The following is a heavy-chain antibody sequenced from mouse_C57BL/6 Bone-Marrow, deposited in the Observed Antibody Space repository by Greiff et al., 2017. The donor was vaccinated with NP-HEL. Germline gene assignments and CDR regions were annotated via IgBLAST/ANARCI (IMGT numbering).Heavy chain of an antibody. V-gene: IGHV1-61*01. J-gene: IGHJ2*01. CDR2: IYPSDSET. D-gene: IGHD1-1*01. CDR1: GYTFTSYW. Sequence: QVQLQQPGAELVRPGSSVKLSCKASGYTFTSYWMDWVKQRPGQGLEWIGNIYPSDSETNYNQKFKDKATLTVDKSSSTAYMPRSSLTSEDSAVYYGARKIYYFYFDYWGQGTTLTVSS. CDR3: ARKIYYFYFDY.